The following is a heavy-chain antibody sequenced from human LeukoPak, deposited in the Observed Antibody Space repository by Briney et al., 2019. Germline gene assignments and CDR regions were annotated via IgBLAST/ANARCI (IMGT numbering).Heavy chain of an antibody. CDR3: ARRDYCTSTTCYESYNWFDP. CDR2: INHSGST. CDR1: GGSFSGYY. V-gene: IGHV4-34*01. J-gene: IGHJ5*02. D-gene: IGHD2-2*01. Sequence: SETLSLTCAVYGGSFSGYYWSWIRQPPGKGLEWIGEINHSGSTNYRPSLKGRVTISVDTPNNQFSLKLSSVTAADTAVYYCARRDYCTSTTCYESYNWFDPWGQGTLVTVSS.